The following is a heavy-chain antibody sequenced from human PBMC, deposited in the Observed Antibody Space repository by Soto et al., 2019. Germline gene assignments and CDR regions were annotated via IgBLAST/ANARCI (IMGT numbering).Heavy chain of an antibody. CDR1: GGSFSAYY. CDR3: ARTSRFEY. Sequence: QVQLQQWGAGLLKPSETLSLTCAVYGGSFSAYYWSWIRQPPGKGLEWIGEINHSGSTNYNPSLKSHSPLSVDTPQNQFSLRVSSLPAADTAGYYCARTSRFEYWGQGTLVTVSS. CDR2: INHSGST. D-gene: IGHD6-6*01. V-gene: IGHV4-34*01. J-gene: IGHJ4*02.